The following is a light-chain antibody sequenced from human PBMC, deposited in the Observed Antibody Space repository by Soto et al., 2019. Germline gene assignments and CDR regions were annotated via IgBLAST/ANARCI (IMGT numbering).Light chain of an antibody. V-gene: IGKV3-20*01. J-gene: IGKJ1*01. CDR1: QSVSSSY. CDR2: GAS. CDR3: QQYGSSPWT. Sequence: EIVLTQSRATLSLSPGERATLSCRASQSVSSSYLAWYQQKPGQAPRLLIYGASSRATGIPDRFSGSGSGTDFTLTISRLEPEDFAVYYCQQYGSSPWTFGQGTKVDIK.